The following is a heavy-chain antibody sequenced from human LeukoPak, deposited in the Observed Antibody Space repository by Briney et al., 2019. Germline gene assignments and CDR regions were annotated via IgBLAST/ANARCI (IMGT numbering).Heavy chain of an antibody. J-gene: IGHJ3*01. V-gene: IGHV3-23*01. CDR1: GFRFGHFA. D-gene: IGHD6-19*01. CDR3: VEGIFATGWSNAFGF. CDR2: IRGSAEDT. Sequence: QPGGSLRLSCEASGFRFGHFAMGWVRQAPGKGPMWLSTIRGSAEDTYYADSMKGRVIISRDNTRGTVYLEMKNLRVEDTAMYYCVEGIFATGWSNAFGFWGQGTMVVVS.